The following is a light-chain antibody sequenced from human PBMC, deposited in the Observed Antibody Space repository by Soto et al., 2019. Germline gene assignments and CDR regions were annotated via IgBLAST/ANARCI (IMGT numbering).Light chain of an antibody. CDR3: AAWDDTLKRYV. CDR1: NSNIASNT. Sequence: QAVVTQPPSASETPGQTVSISCSGSNSNIASNTVNWYQHLPGTAPKLLIYYNNQRPSGVPDRFSGPKSGTSASLAISGLQSEDESDYYCAAWDDTLKRYVFGTGTKVTVL. J-gene: IGLJ1*01. CDR2: YNN. V-gene: IGLV1-44*01.